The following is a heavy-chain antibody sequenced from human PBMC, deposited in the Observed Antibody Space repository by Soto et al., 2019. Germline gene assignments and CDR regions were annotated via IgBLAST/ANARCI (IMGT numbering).Heavy chain of an antibody. D-gene: IGHD3-22*01. V-gene: IGHV4-59*01. CDR2: ISFSGAT. CDR3: ARGPTPDYYDSSGSYFDY. Sequence: SETLSLTCTVSGVSITSYFWSWIRQTPGKGLDWIGSISFSGATYSNPSLKGRAALSVDTSENQLSLTLNSVTAADTAVYFCARGPTPDYYDSSGSYFDYWGQGTLVTVSS. J-gene: IGHJ4*02. CDR1: GVSITSYF.